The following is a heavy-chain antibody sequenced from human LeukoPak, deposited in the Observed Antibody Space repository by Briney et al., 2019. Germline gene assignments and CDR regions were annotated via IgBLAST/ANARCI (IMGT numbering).Heavy chain of an antibody. D-gene: IGHD3-22*01. CDR3: ARHLANYYDSSGYDY. V-gene: IGHV3-11*01. Sequence: PGGSLRLSCAASGFTFSDYYMSWIRQAPGKGLEWVSYISSSSSTIYYADSVKGRFTISRDNAKNSLYLQMNSLRAEDTAVYYCARHLANYYDSSGYDYWGQGTLVTVSS. J-gene: IGHJ4*02. CDR2: ISSSSSTI. CDR1: GFTFSDYY.